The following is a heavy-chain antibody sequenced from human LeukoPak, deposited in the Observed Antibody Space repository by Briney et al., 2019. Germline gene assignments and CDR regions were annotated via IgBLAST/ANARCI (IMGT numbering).Heavy chain of an antibody. CDR1: GFTFTSYG. CDR3: AKTLVGATSGPDYYFVA. CDR2: ISGSGNST. D-gene: IGHD1-26*01. V-gene: IGHV3-23*01. J-gene: IGHJ4*02. Sequence: GGSLRLSCAASGFTFTSYGMTWVRQAPGKGLEWVSAISGSGNSTFYPDSVKGRFSISRDNSKNTLYLQISSLRAEDTAVYYCAKTLVGATSGPDYYFVAWGQGTLVTVSS.